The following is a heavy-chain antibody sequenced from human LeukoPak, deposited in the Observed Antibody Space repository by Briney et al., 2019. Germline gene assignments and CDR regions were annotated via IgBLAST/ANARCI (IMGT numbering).Heavy chain of an antibody. CDR1: GYSFTSYW. Sequence: GESLKISCRGSGYSFTSYWIGWVRQMSGKGLEWMGIIYPSDSDTRYSPSFQGQVTISADKSISTAYLQWSSLKASDTAMYYCARRERYCSSISCYGVDYWGQGTLVTVSS. J-gene: IGHJ4*02. D-gene: IGHD2-2*01. V-gene: IGHV5-51*01. CDR3: ARRERYCSSISCYGVDY. CDR2: IYPSDSDT.